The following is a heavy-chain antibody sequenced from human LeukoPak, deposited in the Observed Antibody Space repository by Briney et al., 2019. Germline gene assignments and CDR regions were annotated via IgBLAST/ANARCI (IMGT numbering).Heavy chain of an antibody. V-gene: IGHV3-23*01. CDR3: AKGYGWEASYYYYYMDV. D-gene: IGHD1-26*01. J-gene: IGHJ6*03. CDR2: IIGSSATT. CDR1: GFSFTSYG. Sequence: PGGTLRLSCAASGFSFTSYGMSWVRQAPGKGLEWVSAIIGSSATTYYADSVKGRFTISRDNSKNTLYLQMNSLRAEDTAVNYCAKGYGWEASYYYYYMDVWGKGTTVTISS.